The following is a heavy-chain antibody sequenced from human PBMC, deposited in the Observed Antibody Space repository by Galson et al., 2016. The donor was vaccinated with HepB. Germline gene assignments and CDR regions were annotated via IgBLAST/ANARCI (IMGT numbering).Heavy chain of an antibody. D-gene: IGHD3-3*01. J-gene: IGHJ4*02. CDR1: GFTFSNYA. CDR2: TSGTGGTT. Sequence: LRLSCAASGFTFSNYAMSWVRQAPGKGLEWVSGTSGTGGTTYYADSVKGRFTISRDNSKNTLYLRMNSLRAEDTAVYYCAKGDDFWSGYYGGLWGQGTLVTVSS. V-gene: IGHV3-23*01. CDR3: AKGDDFWSGYYGGL.